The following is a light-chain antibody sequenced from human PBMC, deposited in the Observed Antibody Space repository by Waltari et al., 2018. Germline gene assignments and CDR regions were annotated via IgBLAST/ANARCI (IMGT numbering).Light chain of an antibody. CDR3: SSYARGPWV. J-gene: IGLJ3*02. CDR2: EGS. V-gene: IGLV2-23*01. CDR1: SSDVGGYNL. Sequence: QSALTQPASVSGSPGQSITISCTGTSSDVGGYNLASWYQQHPGKVPKLIIYEGSKRPSGVSNRFSGSKSGNTASLTISGLQAEDEADYYCSSYARGPWVFGGGTKVTVL.